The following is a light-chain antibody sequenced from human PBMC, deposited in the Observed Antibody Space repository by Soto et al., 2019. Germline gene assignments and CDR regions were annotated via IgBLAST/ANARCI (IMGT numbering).Light chain of an antibody. CDR3: SSYTSSSTRV. CDR2: DVS. Sequence: QSALTQPASVSGSPGQSITISCTGTSSDVGGYNYVSWYQQHPGKAPKLMIYDVSNRPSGVSNRFSGSKSGNTASLTISGLQAEDEADYSCSSYTSSSTRVFGTGTKVTAL. CDR1: SSDVGGYNY. V-gene: IGLV2-14*01. J-gene: IGLJ1*01.